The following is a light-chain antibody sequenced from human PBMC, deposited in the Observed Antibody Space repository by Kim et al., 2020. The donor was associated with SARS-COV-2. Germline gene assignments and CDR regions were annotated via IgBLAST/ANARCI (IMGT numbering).Light chain of an antibody. CDR2: NNN. Sequence: QSVLTQPPSVSGAPGQRVTISCTGSRTNIGANYDVHWYQQLPGSAPKLLIYNNNNRPSGVPDRFSGSQSGSSASLAITGLQAEDEADYYCQSYDSTLNLGEVFGGGTQLTVL. V-gene: IGLV1-40*01. CDR3: QSYDSTLNLGEV. J-gene: IGLJ3*02. CDR1: RTNIGANYD.